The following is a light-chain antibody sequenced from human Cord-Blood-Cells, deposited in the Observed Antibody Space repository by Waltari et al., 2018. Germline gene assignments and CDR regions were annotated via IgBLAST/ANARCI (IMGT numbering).Light chain of an antibody. J-gene: IGLJ1*01. CDR3: CSYAGSYTYV. Sequence: QSALPQPRSVSGSPGQSVTISCTGTSSDVGGYNYVSWYQQHPGKAPKLMIYDVSKRPSVVPDRFSGSESGNPASLTISGLQAEDEADYYCCSYAGSYTYVFGTGTKVTVL. CDR2: DVS. CDR1: SSDVGGYNY. V-gene: IGLV2-11*01.